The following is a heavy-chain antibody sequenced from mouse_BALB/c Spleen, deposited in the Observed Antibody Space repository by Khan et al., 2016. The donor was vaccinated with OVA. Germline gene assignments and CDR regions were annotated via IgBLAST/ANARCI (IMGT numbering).Heavy chain of an antibody. Sequence: DLVKPGASVKLSCKASGYTFTSYWINWIKQRPGQGLEWIGRLAPGSGSSDYNEMFKGLATLTVDTSSSTAYIQLSSLSSEDAAVYFFARSNYYGRSLYAMNYWGQGTSVTVSS. CDR1: GYTFTSYW. CDR3: ARSNYYGRSLYAMNY. V-gene: IGHV1S41*01. J-gene: IGHJ4*01. D-gene: IGHD1-1*01. CDR2: LAPGSGSS.